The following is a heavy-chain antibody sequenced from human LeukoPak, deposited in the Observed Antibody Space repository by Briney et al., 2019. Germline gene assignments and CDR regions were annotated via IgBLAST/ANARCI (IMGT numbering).Heavy chain of an antibody. CDR1: GYTFTSYG. CDR3: AREAHITMVRGVTDY. D-gene: IGHD3-10*01. Sequence: ASVKVSCKASGYTFTSYGISLVRQAPGQGLEWMGWISAYNGNTNYAQKLQGRVTMTTDTSTSTAYMELRILRSDDTAVYYCAREAHITMVRGVTDYWGQGTLVTVSS. CDR2: ISAYNGNT. V-gene: IGHV1-18*01. J-gene: IGHJ4*02.